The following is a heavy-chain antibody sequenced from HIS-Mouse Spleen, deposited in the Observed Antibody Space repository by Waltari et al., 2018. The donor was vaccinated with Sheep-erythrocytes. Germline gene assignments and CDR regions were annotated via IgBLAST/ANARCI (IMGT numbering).Heavy chain of an antibody. CDR3: ARLFYVDIVATTLFDY. V-gene: IGHV5-51*01. Sequence: EVQLVQSGAEVKKPGESLKISCKGSGYSFTSYWIGWVRQMPGKGREWMGVIYTGASDTRYRPTFQGQVTISADKSISTAYLQWSSLKASDTAMYYCARLFYVDIVATTLFDYWGQGTLVTVSS. D-gene: IGHD5-12*01. CDR2: IYTGASDT. CDR1: GYSFTSYW. J-gene: IGHJ4*02.